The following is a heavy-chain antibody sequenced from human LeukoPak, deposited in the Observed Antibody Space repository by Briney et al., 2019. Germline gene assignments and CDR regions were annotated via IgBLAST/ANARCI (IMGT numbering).Heavy chain of an antibody. Sequence: PSETLSLTCTVSGGSVSSGSYYWSWIRQPPGKGLEWIGYIYYSGSTNYNPSLKSRVTISVDTSKNQFSLKLSSVTAADTAVYYCARDPGLDYWGQGTLVTVSS. CDR1: GGSVSSGSYY. V-gene: IGHV4-61*01. CDR3: ARDPGLDY. J-gene: IGHJ4*02. CDR2: IYYSGST.